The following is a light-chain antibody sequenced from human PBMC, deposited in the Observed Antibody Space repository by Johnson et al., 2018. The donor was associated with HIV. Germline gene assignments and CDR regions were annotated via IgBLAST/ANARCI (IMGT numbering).Light chain of an antibody. CDR3: GTWDNSLSAGV. CDR1: SSNIGNNF. Sequence: QSVLTQPPSVYAAPGQKVTVSCSGSSSNIGNNFVSWYQQVPGTAPKLLIYDTDKRPSGIPDRFSGSKSGTSATLGISGLQTGDEADYYCGTWDNSLSAGVFGSGTKVTVL. J-gene: IGLJ1*01. V-gene: IGLV1-51*01. CDR2: DTD.